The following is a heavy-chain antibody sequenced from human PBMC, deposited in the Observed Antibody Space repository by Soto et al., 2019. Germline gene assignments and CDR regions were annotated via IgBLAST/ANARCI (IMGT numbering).Heavy chain of an antibody. V-gene: IGHV4-39*01. CDR2: IYYSGST. J-gene: IGHJ6*02. D-gene: IGHD4-4*01. Sequence: SETLSLTCTVSGGSISRSSYYWGWIRQPPGKGLEWIGSIYYSGSTYYNPSLKSRVTISVDTSKNQFSLKLSSVTAADTAVYYCARRSYSNSYAHDYYYYGMDVWGQGTTVTVSS. CDR3: ARRSYSNSYAHDYYYYGMDV. CDR1: GGSISRSSYY.